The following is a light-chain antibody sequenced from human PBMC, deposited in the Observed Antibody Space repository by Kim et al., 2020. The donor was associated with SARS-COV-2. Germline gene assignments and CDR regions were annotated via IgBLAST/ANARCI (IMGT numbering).Light chain of an antibody. CDR2: GNS. CDR3: QSYDSSLSGSV. Sequence: GVTISGAGSNSKLGAGYDVHWYQQLPGTAPKHLIYGNSNRPSGVPDRFSGSKSGTSASLAITGLQAEDEADYYCQSYDSSLSGSVFGGGTQLTVL. V-gene: IGLV1-40*01. J-gene: IGLJ2*01. CDR1: NSKLGAGYD.